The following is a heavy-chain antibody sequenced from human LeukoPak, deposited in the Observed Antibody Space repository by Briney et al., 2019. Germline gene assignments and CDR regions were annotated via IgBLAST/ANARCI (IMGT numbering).Heavy chain of an antibody. CDR3: AREDYAHGAFET. J-gene: IGHJ3*02. V-gene: IGHV1-18*01. D-gene: IGHD3-16*01. CDR2: INPYDGKT. Sequence: ASVKLSCEASGYTFTNYGISWVRQAPGQGLGWVGWINPYDGKTKYAQKLKGRFTMTRDNSTSTPYMQRKSLRSEDTAVYYCAREDYAHGAFETCGERATVTVSS. CDR1: GYTFTNYG.